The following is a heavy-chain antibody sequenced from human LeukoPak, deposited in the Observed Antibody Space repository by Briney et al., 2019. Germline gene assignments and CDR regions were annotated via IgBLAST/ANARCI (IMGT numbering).Heavy chain of an antibody. CDR2: ISSSSSYI. V-gene: IGHV3-21*01. D-gene: IGHD6-13*01. J-gene: IGHJ4*02. CDR1: GFTFSSYS. Sequence: GGSLRLSCAVSGFTFSSYSMNCVRQAPGKGLEWVSSISSSSSYIYYADSVKGRFTISRDNAKNSLYLQMNSLRAEDTAVYYCARAGSSGYFDYWGQGTLVTVSS. CDR3: ARAGSSGYFDY.